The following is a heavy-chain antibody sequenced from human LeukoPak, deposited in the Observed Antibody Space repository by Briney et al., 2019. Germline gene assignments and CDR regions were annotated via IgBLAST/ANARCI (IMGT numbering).Heavy chain of an antibody. J-gene: IGHJ4*02. V-gene: IGHV4-34*01. D-gene: IGHD3-22*01. CDR3: ASLRSDSSGYYNLRIDY. CDR2: INHSGST. CDR1: GGSFSGYY. Sequence: PSETLSLTCAVYGGSFSGYYWSWIRQPPGKGLEWIGEINHSGSTNYNPSLKSRVTISVDTSKNQFSLKLSSVTAADTAVYYCASLRSDSSGYYNLRIDYWGQGTLVTVPS.